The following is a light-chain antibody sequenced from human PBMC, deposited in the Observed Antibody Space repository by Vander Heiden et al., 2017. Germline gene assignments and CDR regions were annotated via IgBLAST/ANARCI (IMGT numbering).Light chain of an antibody. Sequence: EIVLTQSQATLSLSTGERATLSCRASQSVSIYLAWYQQNPSQAPRVLIYESSNSATGIPARFSGSGSGTDFTLTISILEPEDFAVYYCQQRSNLPWTFGQGIKVEIK. CDR2: ESS. CDR1: QSVSIY. J-gene: IGKJ1*01. V-gene: IGKV3-11*01. CDR3: QQRSNLPWT.